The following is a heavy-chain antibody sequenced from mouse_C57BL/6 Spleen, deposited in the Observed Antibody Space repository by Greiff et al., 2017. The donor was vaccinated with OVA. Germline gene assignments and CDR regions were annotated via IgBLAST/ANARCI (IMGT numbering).Heavy chain of an antibody. CDR1: GFSLTSYG. CDR2: LWSGGST. J-gene: IGHJ2*01. Sequence: QVQLQQSGPGLVQPSQSLSITCTVSGFSLTSYGVHWVRQSPGKGLEWLGVLWSGGSTDYNAAFISRLSISKDNSKSQVFFKMNSLQADDTAIYYCASDYYGRGFDYWGQGTTLTVS. D-gene: IGHD1-1*01. V-gene: IGHV2-2*01. CDR3: ASDYYGRGFDY.